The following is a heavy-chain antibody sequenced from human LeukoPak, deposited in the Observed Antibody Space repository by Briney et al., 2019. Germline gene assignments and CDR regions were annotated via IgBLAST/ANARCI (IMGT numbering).Heavy chain of an antibody. D-gene: IGHD2-15*01. J-gene: IGHJ3*02. Sequence: PGGSLRLSCAASGFTFDNYGMNWVRQAPGKGLEWVSANNWNGVSTNYADSVKGRFTISRDNAKNSLYLQMSSLRAEDTALYYCARDKALVAGAFDIWGQGTMVTVSS. V-gene: IGHV3-20*04. CDR3: ARDKALVAGAFDI. CDR2: NNWNGVST. CDR1: GFTFDNYG.